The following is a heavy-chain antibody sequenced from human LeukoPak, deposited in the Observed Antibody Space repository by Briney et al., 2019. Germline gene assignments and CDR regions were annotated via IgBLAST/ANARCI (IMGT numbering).Heavy chain of an antibody. D-gene: IGHD2-15*01. CDR3: ARGRGSCSGGTCYVDF. Sequence: GGSLRLSCAASGFTFSSYIMNWVRQAPGKGLESLSYISNSGSTIYYADSVKGRFSISRDNAKNSLWLQMSSLRAEDTAVYYCARGRGSCSGGTCYVDFWGQGTLVTVS. V-gene: IGHV3-48*01. J-gene: IGHJ4*02. CDR1: GFTFSSYI. CDR2: ISNSGSTI.